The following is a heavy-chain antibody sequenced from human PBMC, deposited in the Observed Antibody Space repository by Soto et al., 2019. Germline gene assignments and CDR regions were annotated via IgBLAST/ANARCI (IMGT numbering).Heavy chain of an antibody. CDR3: AIYGSGAYDAFDI. Sequence: PGGSLRLSCAASGFTFSSYSMNWVRQAPGKGLEWVSSISSSSSYIYYADSVKGRFTISRDNAKNSLYLQMNSLRAEDTAVYYCAIYGSGAYDAFDIWGQGTMVTVSS. J-gene: IGHJ3*02. CDR2: ISSSSSYI. V-gene: IGHV3-21*01. D-gene: IGHD3-10*01. CDR1: GFTFSSYS.